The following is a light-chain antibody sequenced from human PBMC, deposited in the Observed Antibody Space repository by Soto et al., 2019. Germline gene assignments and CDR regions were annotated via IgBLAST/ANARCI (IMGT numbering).Light chain of an antibody. CDR3: HQYSSTPLT. CDR2: WAS. J-gene: IGKJ4*01. CDR1: QSVLYSSNNKNY. Sequence: DIVMTQSPDSLAVSLGERATINCKSSQSVLYSSNNKNYLAWYQQKPGQPPKLLIYWASTRESGVPDRFSGSGSETDFTLTISSLQAEDVAVYYCHQYSSTPLTFGGGTKVEIK. V-gene: IGKV4-1*01.